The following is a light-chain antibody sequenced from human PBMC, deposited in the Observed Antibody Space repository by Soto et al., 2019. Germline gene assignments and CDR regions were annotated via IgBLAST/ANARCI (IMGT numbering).Light chain of an antibody. J-gene: IGKJ1*01. Sequence: DIQLTQSPSTLSASVGDRITITCRASQSVSHWLAWYQQKPGKPPQVLIYRASTLKYGIPSRFSGSGSGTEFNLTISSLQPDDFATYYCQQYDSRSTFGQGTKVDIK. CDR1: QSVSHW. V-gene: IGKV1-5*03. CDR2: RAS. CDR3: QQYDSRST.